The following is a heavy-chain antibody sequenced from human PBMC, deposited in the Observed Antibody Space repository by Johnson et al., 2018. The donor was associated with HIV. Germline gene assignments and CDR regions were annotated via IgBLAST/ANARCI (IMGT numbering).Heavy chain of an antibody. J-gene: IGHJ3*02. V-gene: IGHV3-66*02. Sequence: VQLVESGGGLVQPGGSLRLSCAASGFTFSSYWMSWVRQAPGKGLEWVSVIYSGGSTYYADSVKGRFTISRDNSKNTLYLQMNRLKAEDTAGFYCARDRGGYSYGYDSDAFDIWGQGTMVTVSS. CDR2: IYSGGST. CDR1: GFTFSSYW. CDR3: ARDRGGYSYGYDSDAFDI. D-gene: IGHD5-18*01.